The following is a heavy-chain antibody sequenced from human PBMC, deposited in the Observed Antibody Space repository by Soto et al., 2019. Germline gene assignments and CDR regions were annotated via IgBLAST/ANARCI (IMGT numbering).Heavy chain of an antibody. V-gene: IGHV3-30-3*01. Sequence: QVQLVESGGGVVQPGRSLRLSCAASGFTFSSYAMHWVRQAPGKGLEWVAVISYDGSNKYYADSVKGRFTISRDNSKNTLYLQMHSLRDEDTAVYYCARPLWRDDYNWGYFDLWGRGTLVTVSS. D-gene: IGHD4-4*01. CDR1: GFTFSSYA. J-gene: IGHJ2*01. CDR2: ISYDGSNK. CDR3: ARPLWRDDYNWGYFDL.